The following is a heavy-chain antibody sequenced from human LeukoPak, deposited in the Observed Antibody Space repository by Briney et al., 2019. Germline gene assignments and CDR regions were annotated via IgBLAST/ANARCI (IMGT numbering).Heavy chain of an antibody. J-gene: IGHJ3*02. CDR3: AKVRAYYYDSSGTLKAFDI. Sequence: GGSLRLSCAASGFTFSSYSMNWVRQAPGKGLEWVSAISGSGGSTYYADSVKGRFTISRDNSKNTLYLQMNSLRAEDTAVYYCAKVRAYYYDSSGTLKAFDIWGQGTMVTVSS. D-gene: IGHD3-22*01. CDR1: GFTFSSYS. CDR2: ISGSGGST. V-gene: IGHV3-23*01.